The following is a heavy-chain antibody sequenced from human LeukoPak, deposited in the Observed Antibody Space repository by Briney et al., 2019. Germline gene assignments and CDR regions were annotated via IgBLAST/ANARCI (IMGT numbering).Heavy chain of an antibody. D-gene: IGHD5-12*01. CDR1: GGSFSGYY. Sequence: SETLSLTCAVYGGSFSGYYWSWIRQPPGKGLEWIGEINHSGSTNYNPSLKSRVTISVDTSKNQFSLKLSSVTAADTAVYYCAREGLADTTASDAFDIWGQGTMVTVSS. CDR2: INHSGST. V-gene: IGHV4-34*01. J-gene: IGHJ3*02. CDR3: AREGLADTTASDAFDI.